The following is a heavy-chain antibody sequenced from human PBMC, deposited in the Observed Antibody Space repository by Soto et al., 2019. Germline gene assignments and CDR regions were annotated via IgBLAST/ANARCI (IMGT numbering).Heavy chain of an antibody. Sequence: GGSLRLSCAASGFTFSRYWMSWVRQAPGKGLEWVANIKQDGSEKYYVDSVKGRFTISRDNAKNSLYLQMNSLRAEDTAVYYCARSAKIYGDYDFLFSYFDDWGQGTLVTVSS. J-gene: IGHJ4*02. V-gene: IGHV3-7*01. CDR1: GFTFSRYW. CDR2: IKQDGSEK. CDR3: ARSAKIYGDYDFLFSYFDD. D-gene: IGHD4-17*01.